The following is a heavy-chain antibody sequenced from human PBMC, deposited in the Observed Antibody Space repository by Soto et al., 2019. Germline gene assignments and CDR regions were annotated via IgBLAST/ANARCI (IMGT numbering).Heavy chain of an antibody. V-gene: IGHV3-15*07. CDR1: GFTFSHAW. CDR2: FKSRGDGGTT. J-gene: IGHJ4*02. D-gene: IGHD2-21*02. Sequence: EVQLVESGGGLVNPGGSLRLSCAASGFTFSHAWMNWVRQAPGRGLEWVARFKSRGDGGTTDYAAPVKGRFTISRDDSENTLCLQMDSLKIEDTAVYFCTGDSPGVTTNYGFDYWGQGILVTVSS. CDR3: TGDSPGVTTNYGFDY.